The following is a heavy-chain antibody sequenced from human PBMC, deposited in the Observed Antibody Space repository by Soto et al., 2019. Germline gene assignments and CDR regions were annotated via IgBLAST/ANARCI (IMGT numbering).Heavy chain of an antibody. CDR2: INPSGGST. Sequence: GASVKVSCKASGYTFTTYYMHWVRQAPGQGLEWMGIINPSGGSTSYAQKFQGRVTMTRDTSTSTVYMELSSLRSEDTAVYYCARAVAGREAFDIWGQRTMVTVSS. J-gene: IGHJ3*02. CDR3: ARAVAGREAFDI. CDR1: GYTFTTYY. V-gene: IGHV1-46*03. D-gene: IGHD6-19*01.